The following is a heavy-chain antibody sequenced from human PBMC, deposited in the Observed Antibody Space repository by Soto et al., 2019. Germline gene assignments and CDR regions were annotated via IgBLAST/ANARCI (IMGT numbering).Heavy chain of an antibody. V-gene: IGHV1-8*01. CDR3: SAYCSSCYCSSFSNGFDT. Sequence: QVQLVQSGAEVKKPGASVRVSCKASGYTFTSYGLTWVRQATGQGLEWMGWMNPNSGDTCYAQKFQGRVTMTRNTSISTAYREFSSLKSEDTSVYYCSAYCSSCYCSSFSNGFDTWGQATMVTVSS. CDR1: GYTFTSYG. D-gene: IGHD2-2*01. CDR2: MNPNSGDT. J-gene: IGHJ3*02.